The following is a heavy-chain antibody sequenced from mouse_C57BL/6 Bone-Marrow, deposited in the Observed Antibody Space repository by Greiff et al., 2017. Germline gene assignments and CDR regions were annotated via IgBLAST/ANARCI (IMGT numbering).Heavy chain of an antibody. D-gene: IGHD1-1*01. CDR1: GYTFTDYE. J-gene: IGHJ2*01. CDR2: IDPETGGT. V-gene: IGHV1-15*01. CDR3: TRLAFYYGSSCFDY. Sequence: VQLQQSGAELVRPGASVTLSCKASGYTFTDYEMHRVKQTPVHGLEWIGAIDPETGGTAYNQKFKGKAILTADKSSSTAYMELRSLTSEDSAVYYCTRLAFYYGSSCFDYWGQGTTLTVSS.